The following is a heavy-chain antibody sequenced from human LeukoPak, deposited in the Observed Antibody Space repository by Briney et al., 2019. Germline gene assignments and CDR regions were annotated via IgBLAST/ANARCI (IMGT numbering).Heavy chain of an antibody. CDR3: ARGTATTAGIDY. V-gene: IGHV3-74*01. CDR1: GCTFSSYW. Sequence: GGSLRLSCAASGCTFSSYWMHWVRQAPGKGLVWVSHINTDGDSATYGDSAKGRFTICRDNAKNTLYLQKTSLRVHDTAVYYCARGTATTAGIDYWGQGTLVTVSS. CDR2: INTDGDSA. D-gene: IGHD6-13*01. J-gene: IGHJ4*02.